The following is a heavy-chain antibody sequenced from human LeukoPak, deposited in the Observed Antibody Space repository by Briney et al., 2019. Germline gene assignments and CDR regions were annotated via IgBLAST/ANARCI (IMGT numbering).Heavy chain of an antibody. CDR1: GYTFTGYY. J-gene: IGHJ3*02. CDR3: ARDWDRNIDSFEI. D-gene: IGHD1-26*01. CDR2: INPNSGGT. Sequence: ASVKVSCMASGYTFTGYYMHWVRQAPGQGLEWMGWINPNSGGTNYAQKFQGRVTMTRDTSISTAYMELSRLRSDDTAVYYCARDWDRNIDSFEIWGQGTMVTVSS. V-gene: IGHV1-2*02.